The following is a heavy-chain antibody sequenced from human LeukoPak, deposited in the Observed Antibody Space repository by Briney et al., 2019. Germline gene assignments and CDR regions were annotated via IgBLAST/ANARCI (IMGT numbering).Heavy chain of an antibody. V-gene: IGHV3-20*04. J-gene: IGHJ4*02. D-gene: IGHD6-19*01. Sequence: GSLRLSCAASGFTFDDFGMSWVRQAPGKGLEWVSGIHWNGGSTGYADSVKGRFTISRDNAKNSLYLQMNSLRAEDTALYYCARGYSSGCLDYWGQGSLVTVSS. CDR3: ARGYSSGCLDY. CDR1: GFTFDDFG. CDR2: IHWNGGST.